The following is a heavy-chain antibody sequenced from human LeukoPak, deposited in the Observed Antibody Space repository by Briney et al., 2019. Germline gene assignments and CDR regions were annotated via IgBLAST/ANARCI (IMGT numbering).Heavy chain of an antibody. D-gene: IGHD2-2*01. V-gene: IGHV6-1*01. CDR2: TYYRSRWHY. CDR1: GDTVSSNRAA. Sequence: SQTLSLTCAISGDTVSSNRAAWNWIRQSPSRGLEWLGRTYYRSRWHYDYAVSVKSRITVNPDTSNNQFSLQLNSVTPEDTAVYYCARVGYCSSTSCHPNGGLWGQGTLVTVSS. CDR3: ARVGYCSSTSCHPNGGL. J-gene: IGHJ4*02.